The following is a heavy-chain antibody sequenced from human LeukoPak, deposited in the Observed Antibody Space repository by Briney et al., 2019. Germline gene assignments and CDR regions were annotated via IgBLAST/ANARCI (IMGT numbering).Heavy chain of an antibody. CDR1: GFTFISYG. CDR3: AKNTVEHYYYYMDV. D-gene: IGHD4-23*01. V-gene: IGHV3-30*02. J-gene: IGHJ6*03. Sequence: GGSLRLSCAASGFTFISYGMHWVRQAPGKGLEWVAFIRYDGSNKYYADSVKGRFTISRDNSKNTLYLQMNSLRAEDTAVYYCAKNTVEHYYYYMDVWGKGTTVTISS. CDR2: IRYDGSNK.